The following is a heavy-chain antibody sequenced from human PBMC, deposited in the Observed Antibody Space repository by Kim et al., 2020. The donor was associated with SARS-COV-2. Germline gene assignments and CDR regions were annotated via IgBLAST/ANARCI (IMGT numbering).Heavy chain of an antibody. CDR3: ARDRTYYGSGSYPNYYYGMDV. D-gene: IGHD3-10*01. CDR1: GFTFSSYA. J-gene: IGHJ6*02. CDR2: ISYDGSNK. V-gene: IGHV3-30*04. Sequence: GGSLRLSCAASGFTFSSYAMHWVRQAPGKGLEWVAVISYDGSNKYYADSVKGRFTLSGDNSKNTLYLQMNSLRAEDTAVYYCARDRTYYGSGSYPNYYYGMDVWGQGTTVTVSS.